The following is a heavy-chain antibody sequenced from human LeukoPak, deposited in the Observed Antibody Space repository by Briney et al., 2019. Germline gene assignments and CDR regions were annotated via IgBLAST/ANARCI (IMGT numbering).Heavy chain of an antibody. CDR3: TTARRNSGSYYGHWYFDL. V-gene: IGHV3-15*01. J-gene: IGHJ2*01. CDR1: GFTFSNAW. D-gene: IGHD1-26*01. CDR2: IKSKTDGGTT. Sequence: GGSLRLSCAASGFTFSNAWMSWVRQAPGKGLEWVGRIKSKTDGGTTDYAAPVKGRFTIPRDDSKNTLYLQMNSLKTEDTAVCYCTTARRNSGSYYGHWYFDLWGRGTLVTVSS.